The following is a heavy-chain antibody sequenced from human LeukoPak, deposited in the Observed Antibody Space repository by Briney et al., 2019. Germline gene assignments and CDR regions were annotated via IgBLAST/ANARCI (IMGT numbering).Heavy chain of an antibody. CDR2: ISSSSSYI. CDR1: GFTFSSYS. J-gene: IGHJ5*02. V-gene: IGHV3-21*01. CDR3: ARGSVNAWAHGSGPPRDWFDP. Sequence: GGSLRLSCAASGFTFSSYSMNWVRQAPGKGLEWVSSISSSSSYIYYADSVKGRFTISRDNAKNSLYLQMNSLRAEDTAVYYCARGSVNAWAHGSGPPRDWFDPWGQGTLVTVSS. D-gene: IGHD3-10*01.